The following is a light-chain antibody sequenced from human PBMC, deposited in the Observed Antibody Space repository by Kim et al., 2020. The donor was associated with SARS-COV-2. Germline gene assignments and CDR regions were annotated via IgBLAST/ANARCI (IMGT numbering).Light chain of an antibody. Sequence: SSELTQDPAVSVALGQTVRITCQGDSLRSYYATWYQQKPGQAPILVIYGKTNRPSGIPDRFSGSSSGNTASLTITGTQAGDEADYYCNSRNSNDNVVFG. CDR2: GKT. CDR3: NSRNSNDNVV. V-gene: IGLV3-19*01. J-gene: IGLJ2*01. CDR1: SLRSYY.